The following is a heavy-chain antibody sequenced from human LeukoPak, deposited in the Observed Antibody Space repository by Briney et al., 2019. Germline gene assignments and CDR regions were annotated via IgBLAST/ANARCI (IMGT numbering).Heavy chain of an antibody. CDR2: ISDKGEST. CDR1: GFPLDLYA. J-gene: IGHJ4*02. CDR3: ARVDSTGWDDAFDY. Sequence: GGTLRLSCAASGFPLDLYAMHWVRHAPGKGLEYVSGISDKGESTYYTNAVKGRFNISRDNSKNTLYLQMGSLRAEDTAVYYCARVDSTGWDDAFDYWGQGTLVTVSS. D-gene: IGHD6-19*01. V-gene: IGHV3-64*01.